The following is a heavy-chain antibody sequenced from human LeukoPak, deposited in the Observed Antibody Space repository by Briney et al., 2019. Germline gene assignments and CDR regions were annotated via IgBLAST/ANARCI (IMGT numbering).Heavy chain of an antibody. Sequence: GGSLRLSCAASGFTFSSYAMHWVRQAPGKGLEWVAVISYDGSNKYYADSVKGRFTISRDNSKNTLYLQMNSLRAEDTAVYYCARGLVGATGAFDIWGQGTMVTVSS. J-gene: IGHJ3*02. V-gene: IGHV3-30-3*01. CDR3: ARGLVGATGAFDI. CDR1: GFTFSSYA. CDR2: ISYDGSNK. D-gene: IGHD1-26*01.